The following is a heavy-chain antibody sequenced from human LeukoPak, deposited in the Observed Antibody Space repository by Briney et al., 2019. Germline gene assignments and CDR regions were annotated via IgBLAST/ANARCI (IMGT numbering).Heavy chain of an antibody. V-gene: IGHV1-69*04. CDR1: GGTFSSYA. J-gene: IGHJ3*02. Sequence: GASVKVSCKASGGTFSSYAISWVRQAPGQGLEWMGRIIPILGIANYAQKFQGRVTITADKSTSTAYMELSSLRSEDTAVYYCARDMSTYDAFDIWGQGTMVTVSS. CDR2: IIPILGIA. D-gene: IGHD3-10*02. CDR3: ARDMSTYDAFDI.